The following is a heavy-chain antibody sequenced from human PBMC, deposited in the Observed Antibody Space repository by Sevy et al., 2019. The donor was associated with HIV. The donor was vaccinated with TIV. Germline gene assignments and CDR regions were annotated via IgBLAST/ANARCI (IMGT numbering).Heavy chain of an antibody. D-gene: IGHD6-19*01. CDR2: IYTSGTT. V-gene: IGHV4-61*02. CDR1: GGSFGSSSYY. Sequence: SETLSLTCTVSGGSFGSSSYYWNWIRQPAGKGLEGIGRIYTSGTTNYNPSLKSRVTMSVDTSKNQFSLKLSSVTAADTAVYYCAGRIAVAAFDYWVQGNLVTVSS. CDR3: AGRIAVAAFDY. J-gene: IGHJ4*02.